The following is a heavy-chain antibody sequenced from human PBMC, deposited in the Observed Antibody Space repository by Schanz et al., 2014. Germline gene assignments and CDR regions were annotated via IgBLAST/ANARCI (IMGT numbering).Heavy chain of an antibody. CDR3: AKYRGYYRVSGSYRELEY. V-gene: IGHV3-23*01. Sequence: DVQLLESGGGLVQPGGSLRLSCAASGFTFTNYAMSWVRQAPGKGLEWVSAISGSGGSTYYADSVKGRFTISRDNSKNTLYLQMNSLRPEDTAVYYCAKYRGYYRVSGSYRELEYWGQGTLVTVSS. CDR2: ISGSGGST. D-gene: IGHD3-10*01. J-gene: IGHJ4*02. CDR1: GFTFTNYA.